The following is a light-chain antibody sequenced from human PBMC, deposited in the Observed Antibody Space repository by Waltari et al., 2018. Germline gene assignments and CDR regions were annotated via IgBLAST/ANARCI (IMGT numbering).Light chain of an antibody. CDR1: NSNIGRNA. Sequence: QSVLIQPPSASGTPGQRVTLSCSGSNSNIGRNAINWYQQLPGTAPKLLMSGDDQRPSGVPDRFSGSKSGPSASLAISGLQSEDEADYYCSAWDDSLNGPIFGGGTKLTVL. CDR2: GDD. J-gene: IGLJ2*01. CDR3: SAWDDSLNGPI. V-gene: IGLV1-44*01.